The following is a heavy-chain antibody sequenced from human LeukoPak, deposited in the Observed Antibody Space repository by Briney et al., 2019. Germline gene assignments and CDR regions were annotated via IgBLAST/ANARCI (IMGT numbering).Heavy chain of an antibody. V-gene: IGHV3-30*18. Sequence: PGGSLRLSCAASGFTFSSYGMHWVRQAPGKGLEWVAVISYDGSNKYYADSVKGRFTISRDNSKNTLYVQMNSLRAEDTAVYYCAKSLVVAATETAYYYSMDVWGQGTTVTVSS. CDR3: AKSLVVAATETAYYYSMDV. D-gene: IGHD2-15*01. J-gene: IGHJ6*02. CDR1: GFTFSSYG. CDR2: ISYDGSNK.